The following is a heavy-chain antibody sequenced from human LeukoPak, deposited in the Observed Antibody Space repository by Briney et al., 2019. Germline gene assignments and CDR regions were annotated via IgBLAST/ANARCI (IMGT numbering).Heavy chain of an antibody. Sequence: ASVKVSCKASGYTFTGYYMHWVRQAPGQGLEWMGWINPNSGGTNYAQKFQGRVTMTRDTSISTAYMELSRLRSDDTAVYYCARSTEFFEGLLRYWGQGTLVTVSS. V-gene: IGHV1-2*02. CDR1: GYTFTGYY. CDR2: INPNSGGT. CDR3: ARSTEFFEGLLRY. D-gene: IGHD3-3*01. J-gene: IGHJ4*02.